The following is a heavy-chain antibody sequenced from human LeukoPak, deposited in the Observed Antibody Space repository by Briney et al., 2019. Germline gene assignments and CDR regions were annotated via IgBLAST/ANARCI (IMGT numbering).Heavy chain of an antibody. CDR1: GHTFTAYY. V-gene: IGHV1-2*02. J-gene: IGHJ4*02. Sequence: ASVKVSCKASGHTFTAYYMFWVRQAPGQGLEWMGWINPNSGGTNYAPKFQGRVTMTRDTSISTAYMELSRLRSDDTAVYYCARALSIPHYWGQGTLVTVSS. D-gene: IGHD3-3*02. CDR2: INPNSGGT. CDR3: ARALSIPHY.